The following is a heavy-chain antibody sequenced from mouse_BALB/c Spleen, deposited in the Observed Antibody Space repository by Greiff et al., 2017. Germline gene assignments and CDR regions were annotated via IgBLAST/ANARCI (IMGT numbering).Heavy chain of an antibody. J-gene: IGHJ3*01. Sequence: EVQVVESGGDLVKPGGSLKLSCAASGFTFSSYGMSWVRQTPDKRLEWVATISSGGSYTYYPDSVKGRFTISRDNAKNTLYLQMRSLKSEDTAMYYCARRGDGNSWFAYWGQGTLVTVSA. CDR1: GFTFSSYG. V-gene: IGHV5-6*01. CDR3: ARRGDGNSWFAY. D-gene: IGHD2-1*01. CDR2: ISSGGSYT.